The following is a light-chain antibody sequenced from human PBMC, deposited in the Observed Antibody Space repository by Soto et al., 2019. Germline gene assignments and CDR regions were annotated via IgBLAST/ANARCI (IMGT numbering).Light chain of an antibody. CDR2: EVS. CDR3: SSYTGSSTYV. J-gene: IGLJ1*01. CDR1: SSDVGGYKY. V-gene: IGLV2-14*01. Sequence: QSVLTQPASVSGSPGQSITVSCTGTSSDVGGYKYVSWYQQHPGKAPKLMIYEVSNRPSGVSNRFSGSKSGNTASLTISGLQAEDEADYYCSSYTGSSTYVFGTGTKVTVL.